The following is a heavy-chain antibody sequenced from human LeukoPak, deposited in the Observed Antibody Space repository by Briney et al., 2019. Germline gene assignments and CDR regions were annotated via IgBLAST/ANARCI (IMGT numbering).Heavy chain of an antibody. V-gene: IGHV3-20*01. J-gene: IGHJ4*02. Sequence: GGSLRLSCAASGFTFDDYGMSWVRQAPGKGLEWVSGINWNGGSTGYADSVKGRFTISRDNAKNSLYLQMNSLRAEDTALYHCARGTYSGSYDYFDYWGQGTQVTVSS. CDR1: GFTFDDYG. CDR2: INWNGGST. D-gene: IGHD1-26*01. CDR3: ARGTYSGSYDYFDY.